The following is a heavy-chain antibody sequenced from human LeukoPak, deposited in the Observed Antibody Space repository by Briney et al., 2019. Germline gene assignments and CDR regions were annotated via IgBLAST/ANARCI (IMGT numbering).Heavy chain of an antibody. CDR1: GGSFSGYY. CDR2: INHSGST. Sequence: PSEALSLTCAVYGGSFSGYYWSWIRQPPGKGLEWIGEINHSGSTNYNPSLKSRVTMSVDTSKNQFSLRLSSVTAADTAVYYCARHGSSYSFDCWGQGTLVTVSS. D-gene: IGHD6-13*01. J-gene: IGHJ4*02. CDR3: ARHGSSYSFDC. V-gene: IGHV4-34*01.